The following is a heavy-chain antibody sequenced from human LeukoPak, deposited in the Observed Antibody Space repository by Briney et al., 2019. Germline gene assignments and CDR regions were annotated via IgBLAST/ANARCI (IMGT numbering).Heavy chain of an antibody. Sequence: PSETLSLTCTVSGGSISSSSYYWGWIRQPPGKGLEWIGSIYYSGSTYYSPSLKSRVTISVDTSKNQFSLKLSSVTAADTAIYYCARESPVYCSGSSCYYDLRDFDNWGQGTLVTVSS. CDR1: GGSISSSSYY. J-gene: IGHJ4*02. V-gene: IGHV4-39*07. CDR3: ARESPVYCSGSSCYYDLRDFDN. CDR2: IYYSGST. D-gene: IGHD2-15*01.